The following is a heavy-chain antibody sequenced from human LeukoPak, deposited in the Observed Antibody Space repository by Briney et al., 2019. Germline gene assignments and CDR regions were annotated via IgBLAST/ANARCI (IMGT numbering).Heavy chain of an antibody. CDR3: ARDNSVEDTAWWFDP. Sequence: ASVKVSCKASGYTFTSYYMHWVRQAPGQGLEWMGRINPSGGSTSYAQKFQGRVTMTRDMSTSTDYMELSSLRSEDTAVYYCARDNSVEDTAWWFDPWGEGTLVTVSS. CDR1: GYTFTSYY. D-gene: IGHD4-23*01. CDR2: INPSGGST. J-gene: IGHJ5*02. V-gene: IGHV1-46*01.